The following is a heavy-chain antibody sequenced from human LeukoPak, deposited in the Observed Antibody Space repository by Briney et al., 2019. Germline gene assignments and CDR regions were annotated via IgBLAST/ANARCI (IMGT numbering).Heavy chain of an antibody. J-gene: IGHJ4*02. CDR1: GGTFSSYA. Sequence: SVKVSCKASGGTFSSYAISWVRQAPGQGLEWMGGIIPIFGTANYAQKLQGRVTITTDESTSTAYMELSSLRSEDTAVYYCARVYSSGWEVGYFDYWGQGTLVTVSS. CDR2: IIPIFGTA. V-gene: IGHV1-69*05. CDR3: ARVYSSGWEVGYFDY. D-gene: IGHD6-19*01.